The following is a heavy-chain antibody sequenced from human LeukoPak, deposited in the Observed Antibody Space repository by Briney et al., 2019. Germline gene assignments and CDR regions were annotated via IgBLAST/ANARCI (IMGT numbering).Heavy chain of an antibody. Sequence: GGSLRLSCAASGFTFSNYAMHWVRQARGKGLEYLSAINGNGGSTYYATSVKGKFTITRDNSKNTLYLQMDSLSAEDMAVFYCARSLGAGSYLDFWGQGTLVTVSS. CDR3: ARSLGAGSYLDF. D-gene: IGHD3-10*02. CDR1: GFTFSNYA. V-gene: IGHV3-64*01. J-gene: IGHJ4*02. CDR2: INGNGGST.